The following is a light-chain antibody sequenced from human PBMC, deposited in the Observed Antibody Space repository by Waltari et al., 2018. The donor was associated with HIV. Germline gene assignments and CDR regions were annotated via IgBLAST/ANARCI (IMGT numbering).Light chain of an antibody. V-gene: IGLV2-8*01. Sequence: QSALTQPPSASGSPGQSVTISCTGTSSYVGGSDYVSWSHQHPGKAPRPMIYEVFKRPSGVPDRFFGSKSYSGNTASLTVSGLQAEDEADYYCSSYGDGNKLIFGGGTKLTVL. CDR1: SSYVGGSDY. CDR2: EVF. CDR3: SSYGDGNKLI. J-gene: IGLJ2*01.